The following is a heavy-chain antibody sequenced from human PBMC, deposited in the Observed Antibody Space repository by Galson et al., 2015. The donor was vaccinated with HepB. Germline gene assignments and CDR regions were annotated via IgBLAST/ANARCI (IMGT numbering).Heavy chain of an antibody. D-gene: IGHD5-18*01. V-gene: IGHV3-11*06. Sequence: SLRLSCAASEFTFSDYYMSWIRQAPGKGLEWISIISNDGAYTNYADSVKGRFTISRDNAKNSLFLQMNSLRAEDTAVYYCSRDTFGPDDYWAQGTRVTVSS. CDR1: EFTFSDYY. J-gene: IGHJ4*02. CDR3: SRDTFGPDDY. CDR2: ISNDGAYT.